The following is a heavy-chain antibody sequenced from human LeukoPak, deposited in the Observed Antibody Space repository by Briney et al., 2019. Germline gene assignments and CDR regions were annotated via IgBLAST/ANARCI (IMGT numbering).Heavy chain of an antibody. CDR1: GFSFSSYW. Sequence: PGGSLRLSCAASGFSFSSYWMTWVRQAPGKGLECVANIKQDGSEKYYVDSVKGRFTISRDNAKNSLYLQMNSLRAEDTAVYYCASGKYYYDSRGPWGQGTLVTVSS. CDR3: ASGKYYYDSRGP. V-gene: IGHV3-7*01. D-gene: IGHD3-22*01. J-gene: IGHJ5*02. CDR2: IKQDGSEK.